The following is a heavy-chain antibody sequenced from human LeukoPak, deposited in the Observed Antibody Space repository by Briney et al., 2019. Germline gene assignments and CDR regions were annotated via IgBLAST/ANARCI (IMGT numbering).Heavy chain of an antibody. J-gene: IGHJ4*02. Sequence: GESPKISCKGSGYSFTSYWIGWVRQMPGKGLEWMGIIYPGDSDTRYSPPFQGQVTISADKSISTAYLQWSSLKASDTAMYYCARRRYGDYKPYDYWGQGTLVTVSS. CDR1: GYSFTSYW. CDR2: IYPGDSDT. D-gene: IGHD4-17*01. CDR3: ARRRYGDYKPYDY. V-gene: IGHV5-51*01.